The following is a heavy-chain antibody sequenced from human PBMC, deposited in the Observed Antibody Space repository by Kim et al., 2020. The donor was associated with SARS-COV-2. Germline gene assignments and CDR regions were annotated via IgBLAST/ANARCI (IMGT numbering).Heavy chain of an antibody. D-gene: IGHD6-6*01. Sequence: ASVKVSCKASGYTFTSYAMNWVRQAPGQGLEWMGWINTNTGNPTYAQGFTGRFVFSLDTSVSTAYLQISSLKAEDTAVYYCARYKRLQLPNHNWFDPWGQGTLVTVSS. CDR1: GYTFTSYA. J-gene: IGHJ5*02. CDR2: INTNTGNP. V-gene: IGHV7-4-1*02. CDR3: ARYKRLQLPNHNWFDP.